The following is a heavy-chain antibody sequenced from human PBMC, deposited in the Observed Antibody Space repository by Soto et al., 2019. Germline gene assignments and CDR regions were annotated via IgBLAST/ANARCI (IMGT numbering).Heavy chain of an antibody. CDR2: IYYSGST. V-gene: IGHV4-39*02. CDR3: ARDGGWIDY. CDR1: GGSISSSSYY. J-gene: IGHJ4*02. Sequence: SETLSLTCTVSGGSISSSSYYWGWIRQPPGKGLEWIGSIYYSGSTYYNPSLKSRVTISVDTSKNQFSLKLSSVTAADTAVYYCARDGGWIDYWGQGTLVTVSS. D-gene: IGHD6-19*01.